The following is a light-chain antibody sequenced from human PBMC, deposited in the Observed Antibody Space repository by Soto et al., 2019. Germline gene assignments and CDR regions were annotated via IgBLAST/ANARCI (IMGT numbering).Light chain of an antibody. Sequence: DIQMTQSPSSLSASVGDRVTITCRASQSISSYLNWYQQKPGKAPKLLIYAASSLQSGVPSRFSGSESGTDFTLTISSLQPEDFATYYCQQSYSTLWLTFGGGTNVQIK. CDR1: QSISSY. CDR3: QQSYSTLWLT. CDR2: AAS. V-gene: IGKV1-39*01. J-gene: IGKJ4*01.